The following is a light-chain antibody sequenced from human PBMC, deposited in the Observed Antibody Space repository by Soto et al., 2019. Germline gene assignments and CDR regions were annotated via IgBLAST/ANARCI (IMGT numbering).Light chain of an antibody. Sequence: DIQMTQSPSTLSASVGDRVIITCRASQSISSWLAWYQQKPGKAPNLLIYKASTLKSGVPSRFSGSGSGTEFTLTISSLQPADFATYYCQQYDNDSWTFGQGTKVEIK. J-gene: IGKJ1*01. CDR3: QQYDNDSWT. V-gene: IGKV1-5*03. CDR2: KAS. CDR1: QSISSW.